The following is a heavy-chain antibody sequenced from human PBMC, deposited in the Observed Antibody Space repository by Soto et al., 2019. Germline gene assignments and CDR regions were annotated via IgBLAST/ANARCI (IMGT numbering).Heavy chain of an antibody. J-gene: IGHJ5*01. CDR3: ARLSGDGFWKSYSPYNLFES. Sequence: HPGGSLRLSCAASGFAFANYEMHWVRQAPGKGLDWVAYINGGGDVKYYADSVEGRFTISRDNAKNALFFQMDNLRAEDTAIYYCARLSGDGFWKSYSPYNLFESWGQGALVTVSS. V-gene: IGHV3-48*03. CDR1: GFAFANYE. CDR2: INGGGDVK. D-gene: IGHD3-3*01.